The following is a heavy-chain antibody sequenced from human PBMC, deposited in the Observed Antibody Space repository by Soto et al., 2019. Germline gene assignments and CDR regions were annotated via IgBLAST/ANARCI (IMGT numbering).Heavy chain of an antibody. V-gene: IGHV3-30-3*01. CDR2: ISYDGSNK. D-gene: IGHD6-13*01. Sequence: QVQLVESGGGVVQPGRSLRLSCAASGFTFSSYAMHWVRQAPGKGLEWVAVISYDGSNKYYADSVKGRFTISRDNSKNTLYLQMNSLRAEDTAVYYCARDKYQQFYYYYGMDVW. CDR3: ARDKYQQFYYYYGMDV. CDR1: GFTFSSYA. J-gene: IGHJ6*01.